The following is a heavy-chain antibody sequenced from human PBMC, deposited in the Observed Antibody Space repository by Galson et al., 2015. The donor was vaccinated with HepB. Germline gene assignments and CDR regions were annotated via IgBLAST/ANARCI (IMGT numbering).Heavy chain of an antibody. J-gene: IGHJ4*02. CDR3: ARDGPDSGNYFDN. Sequence: SLRLSCAASGFTFRDYLMSWIRQAPGKGLEWVSYISGSGDIRYYADSVKGRFTISRDNTNDLVYLQVNSLRAEDTAVYYCARDGPDSGNYFDNWGQGTLVTVSS. V-gene: IGHV3-11*01. D-gene: IGHD1-26*01. CDR1: GFTFRDYL. CDR2: ISGSGDIR.